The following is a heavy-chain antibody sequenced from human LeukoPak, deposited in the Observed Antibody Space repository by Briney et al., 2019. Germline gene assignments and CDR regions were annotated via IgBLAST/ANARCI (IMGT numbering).Heavy chain of an antibody. V-gene: IGHV4-39*07. D-gene: IGHD6-25*01. CDR1: GGSISSSSYY. J-gene: IGHJ3*02. Sequence: SETLSLTCTVSGGSISSSSYYWGWIRQPPGKGLEWIGSIYYSGSTYYNPSLKSRVTISVDTSKNQFSLKLSSVTAADTAVYYCAFSGSDAFDIWGQGTMVTVSS. CDR3: AFSGSDAFDI. CDR2: IYYSGST.